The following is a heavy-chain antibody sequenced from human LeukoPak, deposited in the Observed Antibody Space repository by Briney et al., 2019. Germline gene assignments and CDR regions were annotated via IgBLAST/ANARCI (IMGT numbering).Heavy chain of an antibody. V-gene: IGHV3-66*04. Sequence: GGSLRLSCAASGFTVSNSYINWVRQAPGKGLEWVSIIYSGGNTYYADSVRGRFIISRDNSEDTVYLQMNSLRAEDTAVYFCARPPGLAGHYSYYYGVDVWGQGTTVTVSS. J-gene: IGHJ6*02. CDR3: ARPPGLAGHYSYYYGVDV. CDR2: IYSGGNT. CDR1: GFTVSNSY. D-gene: IGHD6-19*01.